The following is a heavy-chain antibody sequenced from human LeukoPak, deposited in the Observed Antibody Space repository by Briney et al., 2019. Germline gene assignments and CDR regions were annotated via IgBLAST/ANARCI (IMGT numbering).Heavy chain of an antibody. J-gene: IGHJ4*02. V-gene: IGHV3-74*01. CDR2: INSDASST. CDR3: AVSGDGHNYFDY. Sequence: PGGSLRLSCAASGFTFSRYWMHWVRQAPGKGLVWVSRINSDASSTSYAGSVKGRFTISRDNAKSTLYLQMNSLRAEDTAVYYCAVSGDGHNYFDYWGQGTLVTVSS. CDR1: GFTFSRYW. D-gene: IGHD5-24*01.